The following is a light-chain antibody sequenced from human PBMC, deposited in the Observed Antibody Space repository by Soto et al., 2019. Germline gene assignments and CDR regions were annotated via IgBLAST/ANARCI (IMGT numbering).Light chain of an antibody. CDR2: EVS. CDR1: SSDVGVYNY. V-gene: IGLV2-14*01. Sequence: QSVLTQPASVSGSPGQSITISCTVTSSDVGVYNYVSWYQQHPGKAPKLMIYEVSNRPSGVSNRFSGSKSGNTASLTISGLQAEDEADYYCSSYTGSSTLDVFGTGTKVTVL. CDR3: SSYTGSSTLDV. J-gene: IGLJ1*01.